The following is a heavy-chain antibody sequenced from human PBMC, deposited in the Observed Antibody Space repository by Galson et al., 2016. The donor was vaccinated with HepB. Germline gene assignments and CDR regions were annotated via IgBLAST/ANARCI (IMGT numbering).Heavy chain of an antibody. CDR3: AKENTPRGSLARGFALDI. V-gene: IGHV3-30-3*02. D-gene: IGHD1-26*01. CDR2: ISFDGRHP. Sequence: SLRLSCASFGFSFNDYAMHWVRQTPGGGLEWLAVISFDGRHPYYAESLKGRFTISRDNSKDTLFLQMNSLTGEDTATYYCAKENTPRGSLARGFALDIWGQGTMLTVSS. CDR1: GFSFNDYA. J-gene: IGHJ3*02.